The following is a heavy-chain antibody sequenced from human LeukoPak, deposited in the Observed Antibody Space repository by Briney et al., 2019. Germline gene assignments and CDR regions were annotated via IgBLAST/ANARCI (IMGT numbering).Heavy chain of an antibody. J-gene: IGHJ4*02. CDR3: ARDPPRAAWVFDY. Sequence: GGSLRLSCAASVFTVSSSYMSGVRQAPGKGLECVSDIYSGGSTYYADSGKGRFTISRDNTKKTLYLQMNSLRAEDTAVYYCARDPPRAAWVFDYWGQGTLVSVSS. V-gene: IGHV3-66*01. CDR1: VFTVSSSY. CDR2: IYSGGST. D-gene: IGHD6-25*01.